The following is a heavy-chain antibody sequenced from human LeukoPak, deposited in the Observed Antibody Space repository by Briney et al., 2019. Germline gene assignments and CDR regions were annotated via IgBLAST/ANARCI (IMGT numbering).Heavy chain of an antibody. CDR3: ARDDYGGNPITNLDY. J-gene: IGHJ4*02. CDR1: GGTFSSYA. CDR2: IIPIFGTT. D-gene: IGHD4-23*01. V-gene: IGHV1-69*13. Sequence: SVKVSCKAPGGTFSSYAISWVRQAPGQGLEWMGGIIPIFGTTNYAQKFQGRVTITADESTSTAYMELSSLRYEDTAVYYCARDDYGGNPITNLDYWGQGTLVTVSS.